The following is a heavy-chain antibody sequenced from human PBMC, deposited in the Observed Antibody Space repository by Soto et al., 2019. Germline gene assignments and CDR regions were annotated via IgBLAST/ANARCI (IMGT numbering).Heavy chain of an antibody. J-gene: IGHJ4*02. V-gene: IGHV3-23*01. CDR1: GFSFISYA. CDR2: LSGSGTST. D-gene: IGHD6-19*01. CDR3: AKATTNGGWFNSFDS. Sequence: GGYLRLSGAASGFSFISYAMNWVRQAPGKGLEWVSGLSGSGTSTYYADSVKGRFTISRDNSRDTLFLQMNSLTADDTAVYYCAKATTNGGWFNSFDSCGQGALVTVSS.